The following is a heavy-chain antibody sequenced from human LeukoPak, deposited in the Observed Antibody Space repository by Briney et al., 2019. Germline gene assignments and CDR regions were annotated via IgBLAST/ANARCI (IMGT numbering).Heavy chain of an antibody. D-gene: IGHD3-22*01. Sequence: GGSLRLSCAASGFTFSSYEMDWVRQAPGKGLEWVAYVSSGGGTIYYADSVRGRFTISRDNAKNSLYLQMNSLRAEDTAVYYCAKEFTPESSGFDAFDIWGQGTMVTVSS. V-gene: IGHV3-48*03. CDR3: AKEFTPESSGFDAFDI. CDR1: GFTFSSYE. CDR2: VSSGGGTI. J-gene: IGHJ3*02.